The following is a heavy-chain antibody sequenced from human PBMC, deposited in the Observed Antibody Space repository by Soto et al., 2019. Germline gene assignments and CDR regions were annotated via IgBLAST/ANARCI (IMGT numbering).Heavy chain of an antibody. Sequence: GASVKVSCKASGCTISSYTISWVRQAPGQGLEWMGRIIPILGIANYAQKFQGRVTITADKSTSTAYMELSSLRSEDTAVYYCARVRYSSGWYFYYGMDVWGQGTTVTVS. CDR1: GCTISSYT. CDR3: ARVRYSSGWYFYYGMDV. V-gene: IGHV1-69*02. J-gene: IGHJ6*02. D-gene: IGHD6-19*01. CDR2: IIPILGIA.